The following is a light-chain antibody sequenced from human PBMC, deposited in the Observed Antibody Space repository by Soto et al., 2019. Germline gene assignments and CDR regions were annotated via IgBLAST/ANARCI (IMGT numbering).Light chain of an antibody. CDR2: KAS. J-gene: IGKJ1*01. Sequence: DIQMTQSPSALAASVGDRVTITCRASQSISSWLAWYQQKPGKAPKLLIFKASTLETGVPSRFSGSGSETEFTLTISSLQPDDSATYYCQPYNSYSRTFGQGTKGDIK. CDR1: QSISSW. CDR3: QPYNSYSRT. V-gene: IGKV1-5*03.